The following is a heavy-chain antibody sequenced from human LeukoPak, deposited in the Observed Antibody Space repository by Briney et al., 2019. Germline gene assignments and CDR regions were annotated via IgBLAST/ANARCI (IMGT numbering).Heavy chain of an antibody. V-gene: IGHV4-39*07. J-gene: IGHJ6*03. CDR1: GGSISSSSYY. CDR2: IYYSGST. CDR3: ARDESITIFGVVSYYMDV. D-gene: IGHD3-3*01. Sequence: SETLSLTCTVSGGSISSSSYYWGWIRQPPGKGLEWIGSIYYSGSTYYNPSLKSRVTISVDTSKNQFSLKLSSVTAADTAVYYCARDESITIFGVVSYYMDVWGKGTTVTVSS.